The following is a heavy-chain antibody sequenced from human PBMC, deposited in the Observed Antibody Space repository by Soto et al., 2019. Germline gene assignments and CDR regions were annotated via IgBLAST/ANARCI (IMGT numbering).Heavy chain of an antibody. Sequence: GGSLILSCAASGFTFSSYSMNWVRQAPGKGLEWVSYISSSSSTIYYADSAKGRFTISRDNAKNSLYLQMNSLRAEDTAVYYCARDLIPASITRHYYGMDVWGQGTTVTVSS. CDR1: GFTFSSYS. CDR2: ISSSSSTI. D-gene: IGHD2-2*01. J-gene: IGHJ6*02. V-gene: IGHV3-48*01. CDR3: ARDLIPASITRHYYGMDV.